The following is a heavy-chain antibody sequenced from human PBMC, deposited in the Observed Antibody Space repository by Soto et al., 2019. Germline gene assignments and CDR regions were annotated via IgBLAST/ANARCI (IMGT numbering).Heavy chain of an antibody. D-gene: IGHD1-26*01. CDR1: GASITSYY. CDR3: ARDLRACSGSYCGDWFDP. J-gene: IGHJ5*02. V-gene: IGHV4-59*01. CDR2: IHNSGST. Sequence: SETLSLTCTVSGASITSYYWSWLRQPPGKGLEWIGYIHNSGSTDYNPSLKSRVTMSVDTSKNQFSLKLRSVTAADTAVYYCARDLRACSGSYCGDWFDPWGQGTLVTVSS.